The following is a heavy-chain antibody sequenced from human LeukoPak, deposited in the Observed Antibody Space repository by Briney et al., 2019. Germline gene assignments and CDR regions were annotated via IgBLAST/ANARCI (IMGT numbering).Heavy chain of an antibody. Sequence: GASVKVSCKASGYTFTSYDVNWFRQATGQGLEWMGWMNPNSGNTGYAQKFQGRVSLTRDTSISTAYMELSSLRSEDTAVYYCAREGYCSSTSCSQFDYWGQGTLVTVSS. CDR2: MNPNSGNT. V-gene: IGHV1-8*01. CDR3: AREGYCSSTSCSQFDY. J-gene: IGHJ4*02. D-gene: IGHD2-2*01. CDR1: GYTFTSYD.